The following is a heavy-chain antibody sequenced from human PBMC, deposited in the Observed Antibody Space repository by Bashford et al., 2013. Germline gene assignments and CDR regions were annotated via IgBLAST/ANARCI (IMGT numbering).Heavy chain of an antibody. CDR1: GFMFDTYI. D-gene: IGHD2-2*01. V-gene: IGHV3-21*04. Sequence: GSLRLSCAASGFMFDTYIMNWVRQTPGKGLEWVAAISTGSTYIYYSDSVKGRFTISRDNAKNSLYLQMNSLRAEDTAVYYCAKDPILVVVVPAAPDYLGGQGTPGHR. CDR3: AKDPILVVVVPAAPDYL. J-gene: IGHJ4*02. CDR2: ISTGSTYI.